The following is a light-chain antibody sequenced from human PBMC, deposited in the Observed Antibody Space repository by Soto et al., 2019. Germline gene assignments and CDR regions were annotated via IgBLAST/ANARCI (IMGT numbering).Light chain of an antibody. Sequence: EIVLTQSPGTLSLSPAARATLSCSASQSVSSSYLAWYQQKPGQAPRLLIYGASSMATGIPDRLSGSGSGRDFSLTISRLEPADFAVYYCQQYCTSPLTFGGGTKVEIK. CDR2: GAS. CDR3: QQYCTSPLT. CDR1: QSVSSSY. J-gene: IGKJ4*01. V-gene: IGKV3-20*01.